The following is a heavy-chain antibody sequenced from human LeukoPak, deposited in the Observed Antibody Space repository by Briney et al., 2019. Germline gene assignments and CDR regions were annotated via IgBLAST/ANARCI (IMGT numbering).Heavy chain of an antibody. CDR3: AKDERNWNYNLASQTYD. Sequence: PGGSLRLSCAASGFTFSSYSMNWVRQAPGKGLEWVSAISGSGGSTYYADSVKGRFTISRDNSKNTLYLQMSSLRAEDTAVYYCAKDERNWNYNLASQTYDWGQGTLVTVSS. V-gene: IGHV3-23*01. CDR1: GFTFSSYS. D-gene: IGHD1-7*01. CDR2: ISGSGGST. J-gene: IGHJ4*02.